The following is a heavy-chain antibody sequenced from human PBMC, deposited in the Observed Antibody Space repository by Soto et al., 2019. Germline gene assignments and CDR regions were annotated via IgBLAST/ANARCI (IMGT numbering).Heavy chain of an antibody. Sequence: GGSLRLSCAASGFTFSSYGMHWVRQAPGKGLEWVAVIWYDGSNKYYADSVKGRFTISRDNSKNTLYLQMNSLRAEDTAVYYCAREPIYGYHSRSQYYFDYWGHGTLVTVSS. CDR2: IWYDGSNK. CDR3: AREPIYGYHSRSQYYFDY. CDR1: GFTFSSYG. D-gene: IGHD6-6*01. J-gene: IGHJ4*01. V-gene: IGHV3-33*08.